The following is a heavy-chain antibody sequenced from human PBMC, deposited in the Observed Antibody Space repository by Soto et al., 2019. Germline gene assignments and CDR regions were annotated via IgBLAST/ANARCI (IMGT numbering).Heavy chain of an antibody. Sequence: ETLSLTCTVSGGSIISDYWSWIRQPPGKGLEWIGYISYSGSTNYNPSLKSLVTISVDTSKKHFSLKLFSVTAADTAVYYCARVLTGSSLFDYWGQGTLVTVSS. J-gene: IGHJ4*02. V-gene: IGHV4-59*01. D-gene: IGHD7-27*01. CDR2: ISYSGST. CDR1: GGSIISDY. CDR3: ARVLTGSSLFDY.